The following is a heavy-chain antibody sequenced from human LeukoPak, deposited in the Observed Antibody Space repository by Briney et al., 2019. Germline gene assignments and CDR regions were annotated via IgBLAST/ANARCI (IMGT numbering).Heavy chain of an antibody. Sequence: SETLSLTCAVYGGSFSGYYWSWIRQPPGKGLEWIGEISHSGSTNYNPSLKSRVTISVDTSKNQFSLKLSSVTAADTAVYYCARVSPGYYGSGSRLGFDYWGQGTLVTVSS. CDR2: ISHSGST. D-gene: IGHD3-10*01. CDR1: GGSFSGYY. CDR3: ARVSPGYYGSGSRLGFDY. V-gene: IGHV4-34*01. J-gene: IGHJ4*02.